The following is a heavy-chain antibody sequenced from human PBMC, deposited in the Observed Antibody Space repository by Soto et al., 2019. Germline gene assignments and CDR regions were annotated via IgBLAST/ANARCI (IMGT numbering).Heavy chain of an antibody. CDR2: FDPEDGET. J-gene: IGHJ6*02. CDR3: ATSPSTIFGVVTSVYYYGTDV. CDR1: GYTLTELS. D-gene: IGHD3-3*01. V-gene: IGHV1-24*01. Sequence: AAVKVSCEVSGYTLTELSMHWVRQAPGKGLEWMGGFDPEDGETIYAQKFQGRVTMTEDTSTDTAYMELSSLRSEDTAVYYCATSPSTIFGVVTSVYYYGTDVWGQETPVTVS.